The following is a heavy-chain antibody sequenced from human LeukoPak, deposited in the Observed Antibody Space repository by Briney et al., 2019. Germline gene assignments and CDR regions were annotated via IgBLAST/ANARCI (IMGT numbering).Heavy chain of an antibody. J-gene: IGHJ4*02. Sequence: GGSLRLSCAASGFTVSSNYMSWVRQAPGKGLEWVSVIYSGGGTYYADSVKGRFTISRDNSKNTLYLQMNSLRAEDTAVYYCARVYTHPYSGYDLWGQGTLVTVSS. CDR2: IYSGGGT. V-gene: IGHV3-53*01. D-gene: IGHD5-12*01. CDR1: GFTVSSNY. CDR3: ARVYTHPYSGYDL.